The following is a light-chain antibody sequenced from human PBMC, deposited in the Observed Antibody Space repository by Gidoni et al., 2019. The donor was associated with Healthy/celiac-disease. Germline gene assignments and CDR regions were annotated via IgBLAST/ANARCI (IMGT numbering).Light chain of an antibody. V-gene: IGKV1-6*01. CDR3: LQDYNYPFT. CDR1: QGIRND. Sequence: AIQMTQSPSSLSASVGDSVTITCRASQGIRNDLGWYQQKPGKAPKLLLYAASSLQSGVPSRFSGSGSGTDFTLTISSLQPEDFATYYCLQDYNYPFTFGGGTKVEIK. J-gene: IGKJ4*01. CDR2: AAS.